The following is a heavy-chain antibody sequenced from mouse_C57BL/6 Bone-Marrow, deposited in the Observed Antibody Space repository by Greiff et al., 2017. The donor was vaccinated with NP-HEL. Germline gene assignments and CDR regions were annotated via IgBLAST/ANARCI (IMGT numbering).Heavy chain of an antibody. CDR1: FFSFISYS. D-gene: IGHD1-1*01. Sequence: LSCSSSFFSFISYSMPFFPHSPATVLFLVARIRCKRSYYATYSAYSVKDRFTISRDDSQSMLYLQMNNLKTEDTAMYYCVRGGITTVVAPWYFDVWGTGTTVTVSS. CDR2: IRCKRSYYAT. CDR3: VRGGITTVVAPWYFDV. J-gene: IGHJ1*03. V-gene: IGHV10-3*02.